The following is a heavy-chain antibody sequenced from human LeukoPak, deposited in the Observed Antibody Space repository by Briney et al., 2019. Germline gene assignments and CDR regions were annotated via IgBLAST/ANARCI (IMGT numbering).Heavy chain of an antibody. Sequence: PSETLSLTCTVSGGSISIGGYYWSWIRQHPGKGLEWIGYIYYSGSTYYNPSLKSRVTISVDTSKNQFSLKLSSVTAADTAVYYRARLWFGERSFDYWGQGTLVTVSS. J-gene: IGHJ4*02. CDR1: GGSISIGGYY. D-gene: IGHD3-10*01. V-gene: IGHV4-31*03. CDR3: ARLWFGERSFDY. CDR2: IYYSGST.